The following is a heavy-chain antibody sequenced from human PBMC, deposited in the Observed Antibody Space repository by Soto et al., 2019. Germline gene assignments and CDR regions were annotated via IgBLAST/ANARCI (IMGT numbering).Heavy chain of an antibody. CDR1: GYTFTSYG. CDR3: ARDEAAHTFDP. D-gene: IGHD6-13*01. CDR2: ISPYNGNT. Sequence: QFQLVHSVFELKKPGASVKVACKASGYTFTSYGISWVRQAPGQGLEWMGWISPYNGNTNYAQKLQGRVTMTTDTSTSTAYMELRSLRSDDTAVYYCARDEAAHTFDPWGQGILVTVSS. J-gene: IGHJ5*02. V-gene: IGHV1-18*01.